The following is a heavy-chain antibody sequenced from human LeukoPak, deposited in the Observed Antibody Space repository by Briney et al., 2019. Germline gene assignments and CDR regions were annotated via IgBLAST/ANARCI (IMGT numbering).Heavy chain of an antibody. J-gene: IGHJ6*02. CDR2: MNPNSGNT. V-gene: IGHV1-8*01. CDR3: ARGIGPEKLRFLEWLHHYYYGMDV. CDR1: GYTFTSYD. Sequence: GASVKVSCKASGYTFTSYDINWVRQATGQGLEWMGWMNPNSGNTGYAQKFQGRVTMTRNTSISTANMELSSLRSEDTAVYYCARGIGPEKLRFLEWLHHYYYGMDVWGQGTTVTVSS. D-gene: IGHD3-3*01.